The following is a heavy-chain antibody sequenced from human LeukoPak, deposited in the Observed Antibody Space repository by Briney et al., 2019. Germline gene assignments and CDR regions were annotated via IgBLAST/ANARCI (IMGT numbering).Heavy chain of an antibody. CDR3: ASSNTGDHVGY. CDR1: GGSISSDDYY. CDR2: FYCSGST. Sequence: SQTLSLTCTVSGGSISSDDYYSSWIRQLPGKGLEWIGYFYCSGSTYYNPSLKSRITISEDTSANQFSLKVTSVTAADTAVYYCASSNTGDHVGYWGQGTLVTVSS. D-gene: IGHD3-10*01. V-gene: IGHV4-31*03. J-gene: IGHJ4*02.